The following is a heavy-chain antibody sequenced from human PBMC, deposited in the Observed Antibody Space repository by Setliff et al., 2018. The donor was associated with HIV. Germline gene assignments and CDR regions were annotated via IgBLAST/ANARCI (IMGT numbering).Heavy chain of an antibody. V-gene: IGHV4-59*08. Sequence: KPSETLSLTCSVSGGSMRNYHWSWIRQPPRKGLEWVGYISYSGITTYNPSLKSRVTISVDTSKNQFSLKLSSVTAADTAVYYCARQGQLGSEWGQGTLVTVSS. CDR3: ARQGQLGSE. CDR1: GGSMRNYH. D-gene: IGHD1-1*01. CDR2: ISYSGIT. J-gene: IGHJ4*02.